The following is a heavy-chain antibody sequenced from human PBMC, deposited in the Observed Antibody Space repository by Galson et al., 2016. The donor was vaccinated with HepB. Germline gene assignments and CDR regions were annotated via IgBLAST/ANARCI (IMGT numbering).Heavy chain of an antibody. Sequence: SLRLSCAASGFTFSSHWMHWVRQAPGKGLVWVSRTNTAGSSTSYADSVKGRFTISRDNAKNSLYLQMNSLRAEDTAVYYCARGGSRPSDYWGQGTLVTVSS. J-gene: IGHJ4*02. D-gene: IGHD1-26*01. CDR3: ARGGSRPSDY. CDR2: TNTAGSST. V-gene: IGHV3-74*01. CDR1: GFTFSSHW.